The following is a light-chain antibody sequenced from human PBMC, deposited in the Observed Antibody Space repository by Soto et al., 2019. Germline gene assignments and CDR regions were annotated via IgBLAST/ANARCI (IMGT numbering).Light chain of an antibody. CDR2: DAS. CDR1: QSVSTNS. Sequence: EIVMTQSPYTLSLSPGERATLSCRASQSVSTNSLAWYQQKPGQAPRLLIYDASTRATGIPDRFSGSGSGTDFTLTISRLEPEDFAVYYCQQYGGSPLFTFGPGTKVDIK. J-gene: IGKJ3*01. CDR3: QQYGGSPLFT. V-gene: IGKV3-20*01.